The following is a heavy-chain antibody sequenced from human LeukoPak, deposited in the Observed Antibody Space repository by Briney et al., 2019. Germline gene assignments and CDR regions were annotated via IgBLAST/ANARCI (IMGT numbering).Heavy chain of an antibody. D-gene: IGHD6-13*01. CDR1: GYTFSGYY. V-gene: IGHV1-2*02. J-gene: IGHJ4*02. CDR3: ARASNGYNFDY. CDR2: INPNSGGT. Sequence: ASVKVSCKASGYTFSGYYIHWVRQAPGQGLEWMGWINPNSGGTNYAQKFQGRVTMTRDTSISTAYMELSRLRSDDTAVYYCARASNGYNFDYWGQGTLVTVSS.